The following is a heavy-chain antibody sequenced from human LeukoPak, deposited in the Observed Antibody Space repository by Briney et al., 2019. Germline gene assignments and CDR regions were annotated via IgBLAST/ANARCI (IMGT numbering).Heavy chain of an antibody. D-gene: IGHD2-21*01. Sequence: PGGSLRLSCAASGFTFSSYAMSWVRQAPGKGLEWVSAISGSGGSTYYADSVKGRFTISSDNSKTKLYLQMTSLRAEDTAVYYCAKNACEYCGGPGWDYWGQGTLVTVSS. CDR2: ISGSGGST. CDR3: AKNACEYCGGPGWDY. V-gene: IGHV3-23*01. CDR1: GFTFSSYA. J-gene: IGHJ4*02.